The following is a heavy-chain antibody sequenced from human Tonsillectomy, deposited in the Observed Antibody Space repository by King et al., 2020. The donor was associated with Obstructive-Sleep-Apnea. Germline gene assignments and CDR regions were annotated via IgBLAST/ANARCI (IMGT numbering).Heavy chain of an antibody. CDR1: GFTFSSYA. Sequence: VQLVESGGGLVQPGGSLRLSCAASGFTFSSYAMSWVRQAPGKGLEWVSAISGSGGSTYYADSVKGRFTISRDNSKNTLYLQMNSLRAEDTAVYYCAKDRQYQLLSVSLGPFGWYFDLWGRGTLVTVSS. V-gene: IGHV3-23*04. J-gene: IGHJ2*01. CDR2: ISGSGGST. CDR3: AKDRQYQLLSVSLGPFGWYFDL. D-gene: IGHD2-2*01.